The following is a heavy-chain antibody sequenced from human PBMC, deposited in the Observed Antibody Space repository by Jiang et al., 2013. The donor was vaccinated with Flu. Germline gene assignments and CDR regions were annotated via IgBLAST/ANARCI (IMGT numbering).Heavy chain of an antibody. V-gene: IGHV3-15*01. CDR1: GFIFSNAW. J-gene: IGHJ6*04. CDR2: IKSKTDGGTT. CDR3: ARETLRPPYYGMDV. Sequence: QLLESGGGLVKPGGSLRLSCAASGFIFSNAWMSWVRQAPGKGLEWVGRIKSKTDGGTTDYAAPVKGRFTISRDNSKNTLYLQMNSLRAEDTAVYYCARETLRPPYYGMDVWGKGTTVTVSS.